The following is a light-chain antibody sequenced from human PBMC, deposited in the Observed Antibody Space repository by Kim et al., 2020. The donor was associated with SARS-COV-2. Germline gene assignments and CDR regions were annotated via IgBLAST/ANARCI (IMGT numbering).Light chain of an antibody. CDR2: ARN. Sequence: LGPTVRITCQGDSLRRFSATWYQQKPGQAPVVVIYARNNRPSGVPDRFSGSSSGNTASLTITGTQAEDEADYYCNSRDNSGDHQVFGTGTKVTVL. CDR1: SLRRFS. V-gene: IGLV3-19*01. J-gene: IGLJ1*01. CDR3: NSRDNSGDHQV.